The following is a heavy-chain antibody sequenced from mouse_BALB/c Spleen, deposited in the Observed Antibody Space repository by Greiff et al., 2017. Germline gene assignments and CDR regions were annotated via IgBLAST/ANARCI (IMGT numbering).Heavy chain of an antibody. D-gene: IGHD2-2*01. J-gene: IGHJ4*01. CDR2: IRNKANGYTT. V-gene: IGHV7-3*02. CDR3: AREEGYDGNAMDD. CDR1: GFTFTDYY. Sequence: EVKLVESGGGLVQPGGSLRLSCATSGFTFTDYYMSWVRQPPGKALEWLGFIRNKANGYTTEYSASVKGRFTISRDNSQSILYLQMNTLRAEDSATYYCAREEGYDGNAMDDWGQGTSVTVSS.